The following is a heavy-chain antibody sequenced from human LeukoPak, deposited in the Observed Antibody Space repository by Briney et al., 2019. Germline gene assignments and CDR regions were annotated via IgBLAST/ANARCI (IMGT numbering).Heavy chain of an antibody. Sequence: PGGSLRLSCAASGFTFSSYAMHWVRQAPGKGLEWVSVIYSVGTTYYADSVKGRFTISRDSSKNTVYLQMNSLRVEDTAVYYCARTIAAAFDYWGQGTLVTVSS. J-gene: IGHJ4*02. CDR1: GFTFSSYA. V-gene: IGHV3-NL1*01. CDR3: ARTIAAAFDY. CDR2: IYSVGTT. D-gene: IGHD6-13*01.